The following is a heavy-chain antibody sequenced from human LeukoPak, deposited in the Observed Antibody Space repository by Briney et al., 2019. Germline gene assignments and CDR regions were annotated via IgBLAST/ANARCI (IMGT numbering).Heavy chain of an antibody. V-gene: IGHV3-7*01. CDR2: VNEAGSAK. J-gene: IGHJ4*02. D-gene: IGHD1-1*01. Sequence: GGSLRLSCVVSGLTFSNYWMIWVRKAPGKGLESVAIVNEAGSAKYYLDSVKGRFTISRDNARNSLYLEMNSLRAEDTAVYYCARDYWRSIDHWGQGTLVTVSS. CDR3: ARDYWRSIDH. CDR1: GLTFSNYW.